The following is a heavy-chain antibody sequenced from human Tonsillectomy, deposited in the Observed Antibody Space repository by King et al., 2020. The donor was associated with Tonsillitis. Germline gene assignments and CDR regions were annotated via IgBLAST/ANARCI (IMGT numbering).Heavy chain of an antibody. CDR3: SRDRTHAA. CDR2: ISSISSTI. D-gene: IGHD6-25*01. J-gene: IGHJ4*02. V-gene: IGHV3-48*01. CDR1: VFTFSSYS. Sequence: VQLVESGGGLVQPGGSLRLSCAASVFTFSSYSMNWVRQAPGKGLEWVSYISSISSTIYYADSVKGRFTISRDNAKNSLYLQMTSLRAEDTAVYYCSRDRTHAAWGQGTLVTVSS.